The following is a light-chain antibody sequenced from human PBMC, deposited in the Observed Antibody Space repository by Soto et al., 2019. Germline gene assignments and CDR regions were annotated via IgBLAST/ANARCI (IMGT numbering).Light chain of an antibody. V-gene: IGKV3-20*01. CDR2: GAS. Sequence: EIVMTQSPGTLSVSPGDRATLSCRASQRVSSNYLAWYQQRPGQAPRLLIYGASSRATGIPDRFSGSGSGTDFTLTINRLEPEDFAVYYCQQYGSSLYTFGQGTKVDIK. CDR1: QRVSSNY. J-gene: IGKJ2*01. CDR3: QQYGSSLYT.